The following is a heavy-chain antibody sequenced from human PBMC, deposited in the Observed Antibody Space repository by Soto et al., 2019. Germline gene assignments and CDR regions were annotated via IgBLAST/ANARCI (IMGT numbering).Heavy chain of an antibody. CDR1: GYTFTSYD. V-gene: IGHV1-8*01. CDR3: ARGGDSLGIFGVVIKAYYYYYMDV. CDR2: MNPNSGNT. D-gene: IGHD3-3*01. Sequence: ASVKVSCKASGYTFTSYDINWVRQATGQGLEWMGWMNPNSGNTGYAQKFQGRVTMTRNTFISTAYMELSSLRSEDKAVYYCARGGDSLGIFGVVIKAYYYYYMDVWGKGTTVTVSS. J-gene: IGHJ6*03.